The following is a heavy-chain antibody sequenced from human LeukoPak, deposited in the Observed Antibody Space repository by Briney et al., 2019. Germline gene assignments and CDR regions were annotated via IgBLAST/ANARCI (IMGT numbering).Heavy chain of an antibody. CDR3: AREYSSSSGRSFDY. V-gene: IGHV3-48*01. Sequence: GGSLRLSCAASAFTFSGYSMNWVRQAPGKGLEWVSYISPSATTIYYADSVKDRFTISRDNAKNSLYLQMNSLRAEDTAVYYCAREYSSSSGRSFDYWGQGTLVTVSS. CDR2: ISPSATTI. D-gene: IGHD6-6*01. CDR1: AFTFSGYS. J-gene: IGHJ4*02.